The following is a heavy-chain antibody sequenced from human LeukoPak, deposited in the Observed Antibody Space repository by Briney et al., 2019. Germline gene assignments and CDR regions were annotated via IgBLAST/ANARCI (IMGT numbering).Heavy chain of an antibody. V-gene: IGHV3-48*03. CDR2: ISSSGSTI. CDR1: GFTFFSYE. D-gene: IGHD5-12*01. J-gene: IGHJ6*03. Sequence: GGSLRLSCAPSGFTFFSYEMNWVRQAPGKGLEWVSYISSSGSTIYYADSVKGRFTISRDNAKNSLYLQMNSLRAEDTAVYYCARDRGWGMDVWGKGTTVTISS. CDR3: ARDRGWGMDV.